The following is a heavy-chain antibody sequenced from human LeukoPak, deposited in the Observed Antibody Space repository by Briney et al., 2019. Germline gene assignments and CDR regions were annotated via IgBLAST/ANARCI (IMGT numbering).Heavy chain of an antibody. CDR2: ISGSGGST. D-gene: IGHD3-16*02. CDR1: GFTFSSCA. CDR3: AKAVTFGGVIVIRLYYFDY. J-gene: IGHJ4*02. Sequence: GGSLRLSCAASGFTFSSCAMSWVRQAPGKGLEWVSAISGSGGSTYYADSVKGRFTTSRDNSKNTLYLQMNSLRAEDTAVYYCAKAVTFGGVIVIRLYYFDYWGQGTLVTVSS. V-gene: IGHV3-23*01.